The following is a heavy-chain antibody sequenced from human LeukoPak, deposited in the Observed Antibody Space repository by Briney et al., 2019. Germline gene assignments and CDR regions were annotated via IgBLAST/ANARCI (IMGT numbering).Heavy chain of an antibody. CDR1: GHTFTGYG. CDR3: AREPVTTQGEDY. V-gene: IGHV1-18*01. Sequence: ASGKVSCKASGHTFTGYGISWVRQAPGQGLEWMGWISAYNGNTNYAQKLQGRVTMTTDTSTSTAYMELRSLRSDDTAVYYCAREPVTTQGEDYWGQGTLVTVSS. CDR2: ISAYNGNT. D-gene: IGHD4-17*01. J-gene: IGHJ4*02.